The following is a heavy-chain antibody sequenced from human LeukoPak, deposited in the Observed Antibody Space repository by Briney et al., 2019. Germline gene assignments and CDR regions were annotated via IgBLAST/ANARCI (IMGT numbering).Heavy chain of an antibody. V-gene: IGHV4-61*01. CDR3: AGDSSGWPPVNWFDP. J-gene: IGHJ5*02. D-gene: IGHD6-19*01. CDR1: GGSISSSSYY. Sequence: PSETLSLTCTVSGGSISSSSYYWGWIRQPPGKGLEWIGYIYYSGSTNYNPSLKSRVTISVDTSKNQFSLKLSSVTAADTAVYYCAGDSSGWPPVNWFDPWGQGTLVTVSS. CDR2: IYYSGST.